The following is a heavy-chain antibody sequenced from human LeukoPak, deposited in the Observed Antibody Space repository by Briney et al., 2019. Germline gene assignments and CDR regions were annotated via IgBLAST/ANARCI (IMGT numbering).Heavy chain of an antibody. V-gene: IGHV4-59*08. CDR2: IYYSGRT. D-gene: IGHD1-26*01. Sequence: PSETLSLTCTVSGGSISSYYWSWFRQPPGKGLEWIGYIYYSGRTNYNPSLKSRVTISVDTSKNQFSLKLSSVTAADTAVYYCARHWDSDHLDYWGQGTLVTVSS. CDR3: ARHWDSDHLDY. CDR1: GGSISSYY. J-gene: IGHJ4*02.